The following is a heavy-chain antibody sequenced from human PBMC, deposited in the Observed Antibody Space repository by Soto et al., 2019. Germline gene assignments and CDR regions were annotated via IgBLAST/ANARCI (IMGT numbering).Heavy chain of an antibody. J-gene: IGHJ4*02. CDR2: IYTSENT. Sequence: SETLSLTCTVSGGSISSDYWSWIRQPAGKGLEWIGRIYTSENTHYNPSLRSRVSMSLDTSKNQLSLNLSSVTAADTPLYSCARGLGRSSWTSFDSWGQGTLPSV. D-gene: IGHD6-13*01. V-gene: IGHV4-4*07. CDR1: GGSISSDY. CDR3: ARGLGRSSWTSFDS.